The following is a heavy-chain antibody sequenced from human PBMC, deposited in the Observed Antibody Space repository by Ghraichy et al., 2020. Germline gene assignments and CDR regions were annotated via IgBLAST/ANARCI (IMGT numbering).Heavy chain of an antibody. J-gene: IGHJ4*02. CDR2: VNLNSGGT. CDR1: GYTFTGYY. Sequence: ASAKVSCSASGYTFTGYYMHWVRQAPGQGLEWMGWVNLNSGGTNYAQKFQGRVTMTRDTSISTAYMELSRLRSDDTAVYYCARGRWLQLWGDCWGQGTLVTVSS. CDR3: ARGRWLQLWGDC. V-gene: IGHV1-2*02. D-gene: IGHD5-24*01.